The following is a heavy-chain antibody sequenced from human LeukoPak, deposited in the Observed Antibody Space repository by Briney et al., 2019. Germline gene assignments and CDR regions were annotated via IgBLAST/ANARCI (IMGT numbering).Heavy chain of an antibody. D-gene: IGHD3-16*01. V-gene: IGHV3-7*03. J-gene: IGHJ6*02. CDR1: GFTFGKYW. CDR2: IKLDGSEK. CDR3: ARGGGLDV. Sequence: GGSLRLSCVASGFTFGKYWMSWVRQAPGKGLEWVANIKLDGSEKNYVDSVKGRFTISRDNAKNSLYLQMSNLRAEDTAVYFCARGGGLDVWGQGATVTVSS.